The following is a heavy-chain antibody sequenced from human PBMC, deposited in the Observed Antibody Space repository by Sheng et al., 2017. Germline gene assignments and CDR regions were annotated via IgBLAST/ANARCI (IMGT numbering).Heavy chain of an antibody. J-gene: IGHJ6*02. CDR1: GYSISSGYY. V-gene: IGHV4-38-2*02. CDR2: IYHSGST. D-gene: IGHD3-10*01. CDR3: AREYGDHFGSGSYYYYGMDV. Sequence: QVHLQESGPGLVKPSETLSLTCSVSGYSISSGYYWGWIRQPPGKGLEWIGSIYHSGSTYYNPSLKSRVTISVDTSKNQFSLKLTSVTAADTAVYYCAREYGDHFGSGSYYYYGMDVWGQGTTVTVSS.